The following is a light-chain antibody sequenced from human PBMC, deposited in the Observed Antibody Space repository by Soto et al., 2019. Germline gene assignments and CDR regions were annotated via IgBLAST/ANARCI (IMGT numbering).Light chain of an antibody. V-gene: IGLV2-14*01. CDR1: SSDVGAYNY. Sequence: QSALTQPASVSGSPGQSITISCTGTSSDVGAYNYVSWYQQHPGKAPKLMIYDVSNRPSGISNRFSGSMSGNTASLTISGLQAEDEGGYYCSSFTSSSTLVFGGGTKLTVL. CDR3: SSFTSSSTLV. J-gene: IGLJ3*02. CDR2: DVS.